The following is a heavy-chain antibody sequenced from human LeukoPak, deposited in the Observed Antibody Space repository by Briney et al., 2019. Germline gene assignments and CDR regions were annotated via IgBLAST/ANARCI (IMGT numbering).Heavy chain of an antibody. V-gene: IGHV3-74*01. D-gene: IGHD6-13*01. CDR1: GFTLSSYW. J-gene: IGHJ4*02. CDR3: LRGAAAAAVHYEY. Sequence: GGSLRLPCAASGFTLSSYWMQWVRQGPGKGLVWVSLINTAGTTTTYADSVKGRFTISRDNAKNTLYLQMNSLTVEDTAVYYCLRGAAAAAVHYEYWGQGTLVSVSS. CDR2: INTAGTTT.